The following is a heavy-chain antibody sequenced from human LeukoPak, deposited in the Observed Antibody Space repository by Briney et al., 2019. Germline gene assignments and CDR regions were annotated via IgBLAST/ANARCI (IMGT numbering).Heavy chain of an antibody. CDR3: ARDQYQYYFDY. CDR2: ISYDGSNK. Sequence: PGGSLRLSCAASGFTFSSYAMHWVRQAPGTGLERVAVISYDGSNKYYSDSVNGRVTISRDNSKNTLYLQMNSMIAEDTAVYYCARDQYQYYFDYWGQGTLVTVSS. J-gene: IGHJ4*02. V-gene: IGHV3-30*04. CDR1: GFTFSSYA. D-gene: IGHD2-2*01.